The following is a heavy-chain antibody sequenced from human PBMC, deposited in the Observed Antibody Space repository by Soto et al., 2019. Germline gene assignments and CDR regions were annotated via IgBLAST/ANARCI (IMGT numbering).Heavy chain of an antibody. J-gene: IGHJ5*02. CDR1: GGSISSYY. D-gene: IGHD3-22*01. V-gene: IGHV4-59*01. CDR3: ARAGLGVGPPPREGADSSGYLIDP. Sequence: SETLSLTCTVSGGSISSYYWSWIRQPPGKGLEWIGYIYYSGSTNYNPSLKSRVTISVDTSKNQFSLKLSSVTAADTAVYYCARAGLGVGPPPREGADSSGYLIDPWGQGTLVTVSS. CDR2: IYYSGST.